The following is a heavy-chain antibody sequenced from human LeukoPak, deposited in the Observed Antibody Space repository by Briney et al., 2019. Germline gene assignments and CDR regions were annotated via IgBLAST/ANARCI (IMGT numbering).Heavy chain of an antibody. CDR1: GFTFSSYA. J-gene: IGHJ4*02. CDR3: AKVGIVGATGDY. CDR2: ISYDESNK. D-gene: IGHD1-26*01. Sequence: GGSLRLSCAASGFTFSSYAMHWVRQAPGKGLEWVAVISYDESNKYYADSVKDRFTISRDNSKNTLYLQMNSLRAEDTAVYYCAKVGIVGATGDYWGQGTLVTVSS. V-gene: IGHV3-30*04.